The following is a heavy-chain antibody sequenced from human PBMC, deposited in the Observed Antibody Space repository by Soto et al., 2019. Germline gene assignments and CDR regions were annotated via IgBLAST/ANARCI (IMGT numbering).Heavy chain of an antibody. CDR3: ARGGAAVAGRAPDY. D-gene: IGHD6-19*01. CDR1: GYTFTSYG. J-gene: IGHJ4*02. Sequence: GGSVKVCCKASGYTFTSYGISWVRQAPGQGLEWMGWIRAYNGNTNCAQKFHGRVTMTRDTSTSTVYMDLSSLRSEDTAVYYCARGGAAVAGRAPDYWGQGTLVTVSS. CDR2: IRAYNGNT. V-gene: IGHV1-18*01.